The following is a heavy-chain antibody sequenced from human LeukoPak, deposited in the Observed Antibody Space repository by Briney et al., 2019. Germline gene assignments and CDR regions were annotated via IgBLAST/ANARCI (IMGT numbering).Heavy chain of an antibody. Sequence: PGASLRHSCAASGFTFSSYAMSWVRQAPGKGLEWVSAISGSGGSTYYADSVKGRFTISRDNSKNTLYLQMNSLRAEDTAVYYCAKDRAILGYDILTGFDYWGQGTLVTVSS. D-gene: IGHD3-9*01. J-gene: IGHJ4*02. V-gene: IGHV3-23*01. CDR3: AKDRAILGYDILTGFDY. CDR2: ISGSGGST. CDR1: GFTFSSYA.